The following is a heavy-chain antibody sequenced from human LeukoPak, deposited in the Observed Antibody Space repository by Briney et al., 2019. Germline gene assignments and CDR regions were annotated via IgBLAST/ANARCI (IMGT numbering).Heavy chain of an antibody. D-gene: IGHD6-19*01. V-gene: IGHV4-38-2*02. CDR2: IYHSGST. Sequence: SETLSLTCTVSGGSISSYYWSWIRQPPGKGLEWIGSIYHSGSTYYNPSLKSRVTISVDTSKNQFSLKLSSVTAADTAVYYCARESSGWYYWFDPWGQGTLVTVSS. J-gene: IGHJ5*02. CDR3: ARESSGWYYWFDP. CDR1: GGSISSYY.